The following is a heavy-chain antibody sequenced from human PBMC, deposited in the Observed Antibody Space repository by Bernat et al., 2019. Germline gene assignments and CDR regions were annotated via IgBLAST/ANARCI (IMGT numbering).Heavy chain of an antibody. V-gene: IGHV3-73*02. Sequence: EVQLVESGGGLVQPGGSLKLSCAASGFTFSGSAMHWVRQASGKGLEWGGRIRSKANSYATAYAASVKGRFTISRDDSKTTAYLQMNSLKTEDTAVYYCTGSVVVTAERYSGAFDIWGQGTMVTVSS. CDR3: TGSVVVTAERYSGAFDI. CDR1: GFTFSGSA. CDR2: IRSKANSYAT. J-gene: IGHJ3*02. D-gene: IGHD2-21*02.